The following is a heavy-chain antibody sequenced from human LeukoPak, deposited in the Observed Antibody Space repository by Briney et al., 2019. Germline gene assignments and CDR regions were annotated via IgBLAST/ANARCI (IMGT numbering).Heavy chain of an antibody. D-gene: IGHD6-25*01. V-gene: IGHV4-59*01. CDR1: GGSISSYY. Sequence: SETLSLTCTASGGSISSYYWSWIRQPPGKGLEWIGYIYYSGSTNYNPSLKSRVTISVDTSKNQFSLKLSSVTAADTAVYYCARATDRRPTEVDYSSEDGGFDYWGQGTLVTVSS. J-gene: IGHJ4*02. CDR3: ARATDRRPTEVDYSSEDGGFDY. CDR2: IYYSGST.